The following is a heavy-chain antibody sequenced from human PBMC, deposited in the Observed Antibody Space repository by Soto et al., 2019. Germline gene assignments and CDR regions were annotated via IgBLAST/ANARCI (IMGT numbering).Heavy chain of an antibody. CDR2: IYRTGST. D-gene: IGHD1-7*01. CDR3: ASRDPGTSVDY. J-gene: IGHJ4*02. V-gene: IGHV4-4*02. Sequence: SETLSLTCAVCGGSFTSNNWWTWVRQPPGQGLEWIGEIYRTGSTNYNPSLKSRVTISLDKSENQFSLKVTSLTAADTAVYYCASRDPGTSVDYWGQGTLVTVSS. CDR1: GGSFTSNNW.